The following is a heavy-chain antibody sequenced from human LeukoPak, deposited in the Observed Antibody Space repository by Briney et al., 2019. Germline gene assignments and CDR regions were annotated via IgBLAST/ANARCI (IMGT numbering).Heavy chain of an antibody. D-gene: IGHD5-18*01. CDR3: AKIYTAMVSDDAFDI. CDR1: GFTFMSYA. V-gene: IGHV3-23*01. Sequence: GGSLRLSCAGSGFTFMSYALSWGRPAPGKGREGVFAISGSGGSTYYADSVKGRFTISRDNSKNTLYLQMNSLSAEDTAVYYCAKIYTAMVSDDAFDIWGQGTMVTVSS. CDR2: ISGSGGST. J-gene: IGHJ3*02.